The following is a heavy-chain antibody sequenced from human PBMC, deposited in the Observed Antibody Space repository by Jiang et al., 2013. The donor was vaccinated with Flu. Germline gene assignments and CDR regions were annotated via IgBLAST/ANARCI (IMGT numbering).Heavy chain of an antibody. CDR2: IYYSGST. CDR3: ARDGDLYCSSTSCYVV. J-gene: IGHJ4*02. D-gene: IGHD2-2*01. V-gene: IGHV4-59*01. Sequence: GSGLVKPSETLSLTCTVSGGSISSYYWSWIRQPPGKGLEWIGYIYYSGSTNYNPSLKSRVTISVDTSKNQFSLKLSSVTAADTAVYYCARDGDLYCSSTSCYVVWGQGTLVTVSS. CDR1: GGSISSYY.